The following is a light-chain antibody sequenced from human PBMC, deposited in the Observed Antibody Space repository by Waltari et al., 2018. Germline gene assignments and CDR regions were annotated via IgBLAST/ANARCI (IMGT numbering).Light chain of an antibody. CDR3: QQLNTYPLT. CDR2: AAS. V-gene: IGKV1-9*01. Sequence: IQFTQSPSSLSASVGARVTITCRASQGISSYLAWYQQKPGKAPKLLIYAASTLQSGVPSRFSGSGSGTGFTLTISSLQPEDFATYYCQQLNTYPLTFGPGTKVDIK. J-gene: IGKJ3*01. CDR1: QGISSY.